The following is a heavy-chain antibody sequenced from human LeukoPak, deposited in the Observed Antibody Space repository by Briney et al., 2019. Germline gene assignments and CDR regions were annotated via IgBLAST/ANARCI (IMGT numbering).Heavy chain of an antibody. J-gene: IGHJ4*02. CDR2: IRSKAHGGTT. CDR3: TRAGRYCSGGCCYSFY. Sequence: GGSLRLSRTASGFTFGDYAMSWFRQAPGEGLERVGFIRSKAHGGTTEYAASVEGRFTISRDDSKSIAYLQMDSLKTEDTAVYYCTRAGRYCSGGCCYSFYWGQGTLVTVST. D-gene: IGHD2-15*01. V-gene: IGHV3-49*03. CDR1: GFTFGDYA.